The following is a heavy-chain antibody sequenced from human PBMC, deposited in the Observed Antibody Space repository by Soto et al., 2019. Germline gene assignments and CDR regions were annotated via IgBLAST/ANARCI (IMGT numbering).Heavy chain of an antibody. CDR1: GGSFSGYY. V-gene: IGHV4-59*01. J-gene: IGHJ6*02. CDR2: IYYSGST. CDR3: GRNEIRYYYYGMDV. Sequence: PSETLSLTCAVYGGSFSGYYWSWIRQPPGKGLEWIGYIYYSGSTNYNPSLKSRVTISVDTSKNQFSLKLSSVTAADTAVYYCGRNEIRYYYYGMDVWGQGTTVTVSS.